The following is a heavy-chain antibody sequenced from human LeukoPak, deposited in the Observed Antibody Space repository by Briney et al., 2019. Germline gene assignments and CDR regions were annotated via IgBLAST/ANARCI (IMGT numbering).Heavy chain of an antibody. J-gene: IGHJ6*02. CDR3: ARAKDYYGSGSYYGPYYYYGMDV. D-gene: IGHD3-10*01. CDR2: IYYRSKWYN. CDR1: GDSVSSNSAA. Sequence: SQTLSLTCAISGDSVSSNSAAWNWIRQSPSRGLEWLGRIYYRSKWYNDYAVSVKSRITINPDTSKNQFSLQLNSVTPEDTAVYYCARAKDYYGSGSYYGPYYYYGMDVWGQGTTVTVSS. V-gene: IGHV6-1*01.